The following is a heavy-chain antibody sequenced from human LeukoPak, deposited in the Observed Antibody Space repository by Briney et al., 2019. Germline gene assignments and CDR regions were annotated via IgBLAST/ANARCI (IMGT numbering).Heavy chain of an antibody. J-gene: IGHJ3*02. Sequence: GGSLRLSCAASGFTFSSYAMSWVRQAPGKGLEWVSAISGSGGSTYYADSVKGRFTISRDNSKNTLYLQMNSLRAEDTAVYYCEKGAWYYYDSSGYSLDAFDIWGQGTMVTVSS. CDR3: EKGAWYYYDSSGYSLDAFDI. CDR2: ISGSGGST. CDR1: GFTFSSYA. V-gene: IGHV3-23*01. D-gene: IGHD3-22*01.